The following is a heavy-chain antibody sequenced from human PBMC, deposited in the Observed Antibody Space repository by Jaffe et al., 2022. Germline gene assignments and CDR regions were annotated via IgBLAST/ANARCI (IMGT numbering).Heavy chain of an antibody. CDR2: IYSGGST. CDR3: ARAPLFWSGYAHTYYFDY. V-gene: IGHV3-53*02. D-gene: IGHD3-3*01. Sequence: EVQLVETGGGLIQPGGSLRLSCAASGFTVSSNYMSWVRQAPGKGLEWVSVIYSGGSTYYADSVKGRFTISRDNSKNTLYLQMNSLRAEDTAVYYCARAPLFWSGYAHTYYFDYWGQGTLVTVSS. CDR1: GFTVSSNY. J-gene: IGHJ4*02.